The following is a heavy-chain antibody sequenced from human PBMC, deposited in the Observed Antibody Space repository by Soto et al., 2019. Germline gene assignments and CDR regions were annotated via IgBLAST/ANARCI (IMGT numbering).Heavy chain of an antibody. V-gene: IGHV3-7*01. CDR1: GFTFSSYW. CDR3: ANGPVATIAPEYFQH. D-gene: IGHD5-12*01. J-gene: IGHJ1*01. CDR2: IKQDGSEK. Sequence: GGALRLSCAAAGFTFSSYWMSWVRPAPGKGLEWVANIKQDGSEKYYVDSVKGRFTISRDNAKNSLYLQMNSLRAEDTAAYYCANGPVATIAPEYFQHWRQGTLVTVSS.